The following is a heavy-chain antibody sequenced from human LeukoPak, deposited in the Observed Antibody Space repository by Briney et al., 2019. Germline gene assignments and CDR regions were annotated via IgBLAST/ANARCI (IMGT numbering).Heavy chain of an antibody. D-gene: IGHD2-15*01. V-gene: IGHV1-2*02. CDR1: GYTFTGYY. CDR2: ISPKSGET. J-gene: IGHJ4*02. Sequence: ASVTVSCKASGYTFTGYYIHWVRQAPGQGLEWMGWISPKSGETNYAQNFQGRVTMTRDTSISTVYMELSRLRSDDTAAYYCARGGHDYWGPGTLVTVSS. CDR3: ARGGHDY.